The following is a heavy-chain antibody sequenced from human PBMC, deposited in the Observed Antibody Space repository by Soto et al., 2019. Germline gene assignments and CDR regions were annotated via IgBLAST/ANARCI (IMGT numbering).Heavy chain of an antibody. D-gene: IGHD3-22*01. CDR2: IIDSGGST. J-gene: IGHJ4*02. CDR3: ARDPRGWLSAVFDY. CDR1: GFTFSSCA. Sequence: GGSLRLSCAASGFTFSSCAMGWVRQAPGKGLEWVSDIIDSGGSTYYADSVKGRLTISRDNAKNSLYLQMNSLRAEDTAVYYCARDPRGWLSAVFDYWGQGTLVTVSS. V-gene: IGHV3-23*01.